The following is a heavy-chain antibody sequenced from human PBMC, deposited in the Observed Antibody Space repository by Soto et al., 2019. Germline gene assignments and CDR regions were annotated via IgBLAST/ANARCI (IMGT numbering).Heavy chain of an antibody. Sequence: QVQLQESGPGLVKPSETLSLTCTVSGASISSYYWSWIRQPPGKGLEWIGYVYYSGSTNYNPSLKCRVTISVDTSKNQFSLKLSSVTAADTAMYYCARDTTPSLWGQGTLVTVSS. V-gene: IGHV4-59*01. CDR3: ARDTTPSL. J-gene: IGHJ4*02. D-gene: IGHD1-1*01. CDR1: GASISSYY. CDR2: VYYSGST.